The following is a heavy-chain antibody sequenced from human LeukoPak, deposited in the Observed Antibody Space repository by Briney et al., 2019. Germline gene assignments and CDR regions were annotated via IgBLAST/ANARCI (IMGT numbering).Heavy chain of an antibody. D-gene: IGHD3-9*01. Sequence: PSETLSLTCTVSGGSISSYYWSWIRQPPGKGLEGMGYIYYSGSTNYNPSLKSRGTILVDTSKNQFSLTLSSVTAADTAVYYCARDPGYDIKSWYYYGMDVWGKGTTVTVSS. CDR2: IYYSGST. CDR1: GGSISSYY. V-gene: IGHV4-59*01. J-gene: IGHJ6*04. CDR3: ARDPGYDIKSWYYYGMDV.